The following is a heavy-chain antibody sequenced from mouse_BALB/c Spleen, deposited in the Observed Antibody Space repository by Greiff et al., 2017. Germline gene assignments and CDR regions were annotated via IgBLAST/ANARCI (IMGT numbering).Heavy chain of an antibody. CDR2: ISSGGSYT. V-gene: IGHV5-6*01. CDR3: ARHVRYDGPPFDY. J-gene: IGHJ2*01. Sequence: EVKVVESGGDLVKPGGSLKLSCAASGFTFSSYGMSWVRQTPDKRLEWVATISSGGSYTYYPDSVKGRFTISRDNAKNTLYLQMSSLKSEDTAMYYCARHVRYDGPPFDYWGQGTTLTVSS. CDR1: GFTFSSYG. D-gene: IGHD2-14*01.